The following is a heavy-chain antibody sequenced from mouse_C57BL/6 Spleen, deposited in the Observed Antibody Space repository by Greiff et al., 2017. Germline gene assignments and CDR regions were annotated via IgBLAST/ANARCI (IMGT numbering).Heavy chain of an antibody. D-gene: IGHD2-5*01. J-gene: IGHJ2*01. Sequence: QVQLQQPGAELVKPGASVKLSCKASGYTFTSYWMQWVKQRPGPGLEWIGEIDHSASSTNYNQKFKGKAPLTVDTSSSTAYMQLSSRTSEDAAVYYCARGRVTFDYWGQGTTLTVSA. CDR3: ARGRVTFDY. CDR1: GYTFTSYW. V-gene: IGHV1-50*01. CDR2: IDHSASST.